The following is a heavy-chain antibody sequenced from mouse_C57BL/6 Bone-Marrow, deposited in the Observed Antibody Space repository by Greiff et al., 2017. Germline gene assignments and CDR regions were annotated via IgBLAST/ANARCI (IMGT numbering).Heavy chain of an antibody. CDR3: ARGYYGSSSYYFDY. D-gene: IGHD1-1*01. J-gene: IGHJ2*01. Sequence: VQLKQSGPELVKPGASVKIPCKASGYTFTDYNMDWVKQSHGKSLEWIGDINPNNGGTIYNQKFKGKATLTVDKSSSPSYMELRSLTSEDTAVYYCARGYYGSSSYYFDYWGQGTTLTVSS. V-gene: IGHV1-18*01. CDR2: INPNNGGT. CDR1: GYTFTDYN.